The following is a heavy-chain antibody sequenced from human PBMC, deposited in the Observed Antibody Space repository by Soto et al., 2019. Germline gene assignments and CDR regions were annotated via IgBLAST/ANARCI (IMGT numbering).Heavy chain of an antibody. CDR1: GGSFRGYY. Sequence: SETLSLSCADYGGSFRGYYGSWIRQPPGKGPEWIGEINHSGRTNYNPSHKSRVTISVDTSKNQFSLKLSSVTAADTAVYYCARGSTMIVVGGIGDRDYFDYWGQGTLVTVSS. CDR3: ARGSTMIVVGGIGDRDYFDY. J-gene: IGHJ4*02. V-gene: IGHV4-34*01. D-gene: IGHD3-22*01. CDR2: INHSGRT.